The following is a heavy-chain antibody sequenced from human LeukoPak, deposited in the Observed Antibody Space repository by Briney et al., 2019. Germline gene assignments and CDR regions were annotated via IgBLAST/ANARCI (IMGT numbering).Heavy chain of an antibody. CDR2: IYHSGST. J-gene: IGHJ3*02. V-gene: IGHV4-59*01. D-gene: IGHD6-13*01. CDR3: ARDYEGSSNDAFDI. Sequence: PSETLSLTCTVSGGSISSYYWSWIRQPPGKGLEWIGYIYHSGSTYYNPSLKSRVTISVDTSKNQFSLKLSSVTAADTAVYYCARDYEGSSNDAFDIWGQGTMVTVSS. CDR1: GGSISSYY.